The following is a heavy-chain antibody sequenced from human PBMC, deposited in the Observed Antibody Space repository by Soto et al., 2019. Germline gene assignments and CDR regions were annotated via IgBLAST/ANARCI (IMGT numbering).Heavy chain of an antibody. V-gene: IGHV4-31*03. Sequence: PSETLSLTCTVSGGSISSGGYYWSWIRQHPGKGLEWIGYIYYSGSTYYNQSLKSRITISVDTSKNQFSMKLSSVTAAEKTVYYCARSGYSYGPNPLLYWGQGTLVTVS. CDR2: IYYSGST. CDR3: ARSGYSYGPNPLLY. J-gene: IGHJ4*02. CDR1: GGSISSGGYY. D-gene: IGHD5-18*01.